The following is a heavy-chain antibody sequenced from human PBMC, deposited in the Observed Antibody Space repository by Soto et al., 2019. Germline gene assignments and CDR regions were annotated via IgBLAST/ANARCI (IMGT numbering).Heavy chain of an antibody. V-gene: IGHV1-46*01. J-gene: IGHJ3*02. Sequence: QVHLVPCGSEVKKPWASMKASCTASGYTLTSHHVHWVRQAPGLQLEWMGSINPANGVAQYTARFQGRVIMTRDTSTSTVYMELRGLKSEDTAIFYCARGGGVGLDGSAAFDIWGQGTMVTVSS. CDR2: INPANGVA. CDR1: GYTLTSHH. CDR3: ARGGGVGLDGSAAFDI. D-gene: IGHD1-1*01.